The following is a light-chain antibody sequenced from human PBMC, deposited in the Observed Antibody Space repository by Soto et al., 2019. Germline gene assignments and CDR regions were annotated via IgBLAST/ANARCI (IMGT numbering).Light chain of an antibody. CDR2: GAS. CDR1: QSVGSN. Sequence: IVMTQSPATLSVSPGERATLSCRASQSVGSNLAWHQQKPGQAPRLLIYGASTTASGIPARFSGSGSGTEFTLTISSLQSEDFAVYYCQRYNNWPYSFGQGTKLEIK. V-gene: IGKV3-15*01. J-gene: IGKJ2*03. CDR3: QRYNNWPYS.